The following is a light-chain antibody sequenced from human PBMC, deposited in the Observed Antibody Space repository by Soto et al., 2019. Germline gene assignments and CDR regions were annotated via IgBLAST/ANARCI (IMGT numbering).Light chain of an antibody. Sequence: DKLMSQSPATLSVSPGERVTLSCRASQNIHNHISWCLQKPGQTPRLLIYDAIIRAADVPARFSGSWSGTEFNLPINSLQAEDFAVYDCQQYDAWPLTVGGGPKVEIK. CDR1: QNIHNH. V-gene: IGKV3-15*01. J-gene: IGKJ4*01. CDR3: QQYDAWPLT. CDR2: DAI.